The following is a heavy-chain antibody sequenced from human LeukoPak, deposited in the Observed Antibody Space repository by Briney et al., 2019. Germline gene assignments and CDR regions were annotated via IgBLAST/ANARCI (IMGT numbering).Heavy chain of an antibody. CDR1: GYSLPAKF. Sequence: GASVKVSCKASGYSLPAKFMHWVRQAPGQGLEWMGWINPNNGDTTYTQKFQGRVTMTRDTSISTAYLELSSLTSDDTAVYYCAKDRVDGSGSQFDSWGQGTLVTVSS. CDR2: INPNNGDT. CDR3: AKDRVDGSGSQFDS. J-gene: IGHJ4*02. V-gene: IGHV1-2*02. D-gene: IGHD3-10*01.